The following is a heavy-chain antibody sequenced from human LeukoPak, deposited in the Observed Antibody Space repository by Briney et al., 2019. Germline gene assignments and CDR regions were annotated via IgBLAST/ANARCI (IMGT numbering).Heavy chain of an antibody. CDR1: GFTFSSYG. D-gene: IGHD3-10*01. CDR2: IWYDGSNK. CDR3: ARGRSITLLRGVAMSDGFDI. J-gene: IGHJ3*02. V-gene: IGHV3-33*01. Sequence: PGGSLRLSCAASGFTFSSYGMHWVRQAPGKGLEWVAVIWYDGSNKYYADSVKGRVTISRDNAKNSLYLQMNGLRAEDTAVYYCARGRSITLLRGVAMSDGFDIWGQGAMVTVSS.